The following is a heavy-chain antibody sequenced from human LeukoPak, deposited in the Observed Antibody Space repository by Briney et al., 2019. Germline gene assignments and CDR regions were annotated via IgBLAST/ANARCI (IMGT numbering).Heavy chain of an antibody. CDR1: GGSISSYY. J-gene: IGHJ4*02. D-gene: IGHD4-17*01. Sequence: SETLSLTCTVSGGSISSYYWSWIRQPPGKGLEWIGYIYYSGSTYYNPSLKSRVTISVDTSKNQFSLKLSSVTAADTAVYYCARASTLTVTAFDYWGQGTLVTVSS. CDR2: IYYSGST. V-gene: IGHV4-59*12. CDR3: ARASTLTVTAFDY.